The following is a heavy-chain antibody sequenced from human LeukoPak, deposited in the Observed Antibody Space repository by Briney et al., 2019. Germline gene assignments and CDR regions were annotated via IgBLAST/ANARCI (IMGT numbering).Heavy chain of an antibody. CDR1: GYTFSSYA. D-gene: IGHD2-15*01. CDR3: ARVRYCSGGSCYSLDY. Sequence: GASVKVSCKASGYTFSSYAMNWVRQAPGQGLEWMGWINTNTGSPTYAQGFTGRFVFSLDTSVSTAYLQISSLKAEDTAVYYCARVRYCSGGSCYSLDYWGQGTLVTVSS. V-gene: IGHV7-4-1*02. CDR2: INTNTGSP. J-gene: IGHJ4*02.